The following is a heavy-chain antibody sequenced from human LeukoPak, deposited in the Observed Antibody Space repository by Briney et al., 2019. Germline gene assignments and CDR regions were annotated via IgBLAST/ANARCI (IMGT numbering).Heavy chain of an antibody. CDR1: GGTFSSYA. Sequence: SVKVSCKASGGTFSSYAISWVRQAPGQGLEWMGRIIPIFGTANYAQKFQGRVTITTDESASTAYMELSSLRSEDTAVYYCARDLRLGELSFAFDYWGQGTLVTVSS. J-gene: IGHJ4*02. D-gene: IGHD3-16*02. V-gene: IGHV1-69*05. CDR3: ARDLRLGELSFAFDY. CDR2: IIPIFGTA.